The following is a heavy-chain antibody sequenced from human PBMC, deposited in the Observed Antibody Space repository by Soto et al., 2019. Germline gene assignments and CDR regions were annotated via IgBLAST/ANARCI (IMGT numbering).Heavy chain of an antibody. D-gene: IGHD6-13*01. CDR3: AKDPKGYSSSWYPPY. V-gene: IGHV3-23*01. CDR1: GFTFSSYA. Sequence: TGGSLRLSCAASGFTFSSYAMSWVRQAPGKGLEWVSAISGSGGSTYYADSVKGRFTISRDNSKNTLYLQMNSLRAEDTAVYYCAKDPKGYSSSWYPPYWGQGTLVTVSS. J-gene: IGHJ4*02. CDR2: ISGSGGST.